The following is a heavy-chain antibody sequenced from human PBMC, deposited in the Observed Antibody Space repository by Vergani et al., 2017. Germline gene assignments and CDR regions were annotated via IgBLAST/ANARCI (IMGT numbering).Heavy chain of an antibody. J-gene: IGHJ3*02. D-gene: IGHD3-9*01. Sequence: QVQLQESGPGLVKPSETLSLTCTVSGGSISSYYWSWIRQPPGKGLEWIGYIYYSGSTNYNPSLKSRVTISVDTSTNQFSLKLSSLTAADTAVYYCARGTVSLTPLWTENAFDIWGQGTMVTVSS. CDR2: IYYSGST. CDR1: GGSISSYY. V-gene: IGHV4-59*01. CDR3: ARGTVSLTPLWTENAFDI.